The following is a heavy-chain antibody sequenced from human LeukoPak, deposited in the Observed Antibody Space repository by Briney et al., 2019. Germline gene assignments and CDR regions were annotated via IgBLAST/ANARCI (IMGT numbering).Heavy chain of an antibody. D-gene: IGHD2-2*01. J-gene: IGHJ5*02. CDR2: IYTSGST. Sequence: SETLSLTCTVSGGSISSYYWSWIRQPAGKGLEWIGRIYTSGSTNYNPSLKSRVTMSVDTSKNQFSLKLSSVTAADTAVYYCARDRRGYCSSTSCYLEFDPWGQGTLVTVSS. CDR3: ARDRRGYCSSTSCYLEFDP. V-gene: IGHV4-4*07. CDR1: GGSISSYY.